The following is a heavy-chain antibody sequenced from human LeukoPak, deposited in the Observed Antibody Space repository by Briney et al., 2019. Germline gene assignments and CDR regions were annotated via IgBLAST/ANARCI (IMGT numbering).Heavy chain of an antibody. D-gene: IGHD3-22*01. Sequence: GGSLRLSCAASGFTFSNAWMSWVRQAPGKGLEWVAVISYDGSNKYYADSVKGRFTISRDNSKNTLYLQMNSLRAEDTAVYYCARASYYYDSSGYYRPYYYYGMGVWGQGTTVTVSS. V-gene: IGHV3-30-3*01. CDR2: ISYDGSNK. J-gene: IGHJ6*02. CDR3: ARASYYYDSSGYYRPYYYYGMGV. CDR1: GFTFSNAW.